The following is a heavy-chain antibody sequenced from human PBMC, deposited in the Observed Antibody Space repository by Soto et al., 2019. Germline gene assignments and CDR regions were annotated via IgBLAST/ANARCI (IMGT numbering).Heavy chain of an antibody. D-gene: IGHD3-10*01. Sequence: GGSLRLSCAASGFTFSSYWMSWVRQAPGKGLEWVANIKQDGSEKYYVDSVKGRFTISRDNAKNSLYLQMNSLRAEDTAVYYCARDLPLLLWFGGRDAFDIWGQGTMVTVSS. CDR3: ARDLPLLLWFGGRDAFDI. J-gene: IGHJ3*02. V-gene: IGHV3-7*01. CDR2: IKQDGSEK. CDR1: GFTFSSYW.